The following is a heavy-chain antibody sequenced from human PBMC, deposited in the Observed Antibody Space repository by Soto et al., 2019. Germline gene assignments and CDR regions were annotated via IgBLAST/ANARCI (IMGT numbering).Heavy chain of an antibody. V-gene: IGHV3-23*01. CDR2: ISGSGGST. CDR3: AKVGWLHLIDY. CDR1: GFTFSSYF. J-gene: IGHJ4*02. D-gene: IGHD5-12*01. Sequence: PGGSLLLSCASSGFTFSSYFMRLVRQAPGKGLEWVSAISGSGGSTYYADSVKGRFTISRDNSKNTLYLQMNSLRAEDTAVYYCAKVGWLHLIDYWGQGTLVNVSA.